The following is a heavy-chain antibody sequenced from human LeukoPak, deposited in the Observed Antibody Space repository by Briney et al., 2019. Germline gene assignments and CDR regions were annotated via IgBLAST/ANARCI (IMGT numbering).Heavy chain of an antibody. D-gene: IGHD3-10*01. CDR1: GFTFSSYG. Sequence: HLGGSLRLSCAASGFTFSSYGMHWVRQAPGKGLEWVAVIWYDGSNKYYADSVKGRFTISRDNSKNTLYLQMNSLRAEDTAVYYCARAMARGVIQPFDPSGQGTLVTVSS. V-gene: IGHV3-33*01. CDR3: ARAMARGVIQPFDP. J-gene: IGHJ5*02. CDR2: IWYDGSNK.